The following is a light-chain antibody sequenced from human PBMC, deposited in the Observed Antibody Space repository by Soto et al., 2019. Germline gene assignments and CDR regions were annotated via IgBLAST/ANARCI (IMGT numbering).Light chain of an antibody. V-gene: IGKV1-5*01. J-gene: IGKJ5*01. CDR2: DAS. CDR3: HSRA. CDR1: QSISTS. Sequence: DIQMTQSPSTLSASLGDLVTITCRASQSISTSLTWYQQKPGRAPKLLIYDASTLESGVPSRFSGSGSETEFTLTISRLQPDDFATYFCHSRAFGQGTRLEIK.